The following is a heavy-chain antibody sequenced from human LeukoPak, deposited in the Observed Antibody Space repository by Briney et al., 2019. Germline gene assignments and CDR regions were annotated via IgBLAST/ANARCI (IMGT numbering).Heavy chain of an antibody. CDR1: GGSFSGYY. D-gene: IGHD5-12*01. Sequence: PSETLSLTCAVYGGSFSGYYWSWIRQPPGKGLEWIGEINHSGSTNYNPSLKSRVTISVDTSKNQFSLKLSSVTAADTAVYYCAYPNVGYSGYGLFDYWGQGTLVTVSS. CDR2: INHSGST. V-gene: IGHV4-34*01. J-gene: IGHJ4*02. CDR3: AYPNVGYSGYGLFDY.